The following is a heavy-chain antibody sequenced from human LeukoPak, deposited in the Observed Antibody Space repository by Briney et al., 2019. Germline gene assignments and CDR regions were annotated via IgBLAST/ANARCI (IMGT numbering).Heavy chain of an antibody. Sequence: GGSLRLSCAASGFTFSSYWMSWVRQAPGKGLEWVANIKQDGSEKYYVDSVKGRFTISRDNAKNSLYLQMNSLRAEDTAVYYCASSTLVRYFDYWGQGTLVTVSS. CDR2: IKQDGSEK. J-gene: IGHJ4*02. V-gene: IGHV3-7*01. D-gene: IGHD6-13*01. CDR3: ASSTLVRYFDY. CDR1: GFTFSSYW.